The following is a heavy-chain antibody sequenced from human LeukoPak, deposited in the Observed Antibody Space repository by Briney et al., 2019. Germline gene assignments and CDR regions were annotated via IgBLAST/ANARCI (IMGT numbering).Heavy chain of an antibody. CDR1: GYTLTSYG. D-gene: IGHD1-26*01. CDR2: ISAYNGNT. Sequence: ASVKVSCKASGYTLTSYGISWVRQAPGQGLEWMGWISAYNGNTNYAQKLQGRVTMTTDTSTSTAYMELRSLRSDDTAVYYCARDQYGSYYVNYYYYGMDVWGQGTTVTVSS. J-gene: IGHJ6*02. V-gene: IGHV1-18*01. CDR3: ARDQYGSYYVNYYYYGMDV.